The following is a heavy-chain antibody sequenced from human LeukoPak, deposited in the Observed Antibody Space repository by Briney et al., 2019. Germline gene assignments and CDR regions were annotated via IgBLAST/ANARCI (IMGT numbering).Heavy chain of an antibody. V-gene: IGHV4-34*01. CDR1: GVSFRGYY. CDR3: AGGTDIVTLNYGMDV. J-gene: IGHJ6*02. Sequence: MASETLSLTCAVYGVSFRGYYWSWIRQPPGKGLEWIGEINHSGSTNYNPSLKSRVTISVDTSKNQFSLKLSSVTAADTAVYYGAGGTDIVTLNYGMDVWGQGTTVTVSS. CDR2: INHSGST. D-gene: IGHD2-15*01.